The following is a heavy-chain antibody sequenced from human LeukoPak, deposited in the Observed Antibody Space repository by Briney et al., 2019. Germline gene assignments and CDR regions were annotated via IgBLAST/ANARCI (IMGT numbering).Heavy chain of an antibody. V-gene: IGHV4-30-2*01. CDR3: ARLPLGYCGSTSCLYYYFDS. CDR1: GASISSSGYY. J-gene: IGHJ4*02. D-gene: IGHD2-2*01. CDR2: IYHSGTT. Sequence: PSETLSLTCTVSGASISSSGYYWSWIRQPPGKGLEWIGYIYHSGTTYYNPSLKSRVTVSVDRSKNQFSLKLSSVTAADTAVYYCARLPLGYCGSTSCLYYYFDSWAREPWSPSPQ.